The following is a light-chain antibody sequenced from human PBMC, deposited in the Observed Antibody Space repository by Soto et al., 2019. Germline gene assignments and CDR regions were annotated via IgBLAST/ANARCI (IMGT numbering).Light chain of an antibody. V-gene: IGKV3-20*01. J-gene: IGKJ3*01. CDR2: GAY. Sequence: EIVMTHSPFTLSLSPGRRANLSCRTSPTMITPYLSWYQQKPRQAPRLLIHGAYTRAPGIPDRLSGSGSGTEFTLTINRVQPEDYAVYYCLQYGRSPTFGPGTKVDIK. CDR1: PTMITPY. CDR3: LQYGRSPT.